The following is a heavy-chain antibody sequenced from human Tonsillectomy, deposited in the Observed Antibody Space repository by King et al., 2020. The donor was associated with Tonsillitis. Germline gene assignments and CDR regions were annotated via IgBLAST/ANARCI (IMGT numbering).Heavy chain of an antibody. CDR1: GFSFRSYG. J-gene: IGHJ4*02. D-gene: IGHD2-8*01. CDR3: AEEEYCTDGVCFNFDY. CDR2: IRYDGRNK. V-gene: IGHV3-30*02. Sequence: VQLVESGGGVVQPGGSLRLSCAASGFSFRSYGMHWVRQAPGKGLEWVAFIRYDGRNKDYADSVKGRLTISRDNSKNTLYLQMDSLRAEDTAVYFFAEEEYCTDGVCFNFDYWGQGSLVTVSS.